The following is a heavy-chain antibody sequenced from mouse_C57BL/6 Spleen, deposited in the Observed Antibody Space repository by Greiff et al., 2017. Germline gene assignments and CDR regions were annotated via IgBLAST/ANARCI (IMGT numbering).Heavy chain of an antibody. J-gene: IGHJ1*03. Sequence: QVQLQQSGPGLVQPSQSLSITCTVSGFSLTSYGVHWVRQSPGKGLEWLGVIWSGGSTDYNAAFISRLSISKDNSKSQVFFKMNSLQADDTAIYYCARNVYYGSSYLWYFDVWGTGTTVTVSS. D-gene: IGHD1-1*01. V-gene: IGHV2-2*01. CDR1: GFSLTSYG. CDR2: IWSGGST. CDR3: ARNVYYGSSYLWYFDV.